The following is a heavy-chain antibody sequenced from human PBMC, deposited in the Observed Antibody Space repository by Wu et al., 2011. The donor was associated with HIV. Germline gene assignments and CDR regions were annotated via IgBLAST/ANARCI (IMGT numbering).Heavy chain of an antibody. V-gene: IGHV1-69*14. Sequence: QVQLVQSGAEVKKPGSSVKVSCKASGGTFSSYAISWVRQAPGQGLEWMGRIIPIFGTANYAPKVQGRVTITADKSTSTAYMELSSLRSEDTAVYYCARGPLGYCGGGSCYFGMDVWGQGTTVTVSS. CDR3: ARGPLGYCGGGSCYFGMDV. CDR1: GGTFSSYA. CDR2: IIPIFGTA. J-gene: IGHJ6*02. D-gene: IGHD2-15*01.